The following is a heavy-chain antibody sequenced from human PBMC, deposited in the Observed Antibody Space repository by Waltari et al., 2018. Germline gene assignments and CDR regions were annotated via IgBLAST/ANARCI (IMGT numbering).Heavy chain of an antibody. V-gene: IGHV4-39*02. D-gene: IGHD1-1*01. CDR2: VDYNGDT. J-gene: IGHJ5*02. Sequence: KPSETLSLTCAVSGDSINSDIYYWAWIRQPPGKGLEWIGSVDYNGDTYYNPSLKSRVTISADASRNRFSLGLSSVTAADTGFYYCAKHGITTTNWSKTSHSWFGPWGQGILVTVSS. CDR3: AKHGITTTNWSKTSHSWFGP. CDR1: GDSINSDIYY.